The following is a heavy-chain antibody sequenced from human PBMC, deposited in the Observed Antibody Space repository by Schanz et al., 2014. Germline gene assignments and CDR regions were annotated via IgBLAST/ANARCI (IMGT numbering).Heavy chain of an antibody. J-gene: IGHJ5*02. CDR1: GGTFSSDT. D-gene: IGHD3-22*01. Sequence: QVQLVQSGAEVKKPGSSVKVSCKASGGTFSSDTFSWVRQAPGQGLEWMGRIVTIAGITNYTQKFQGRVTSTADKSTDTAYMELSSPSSEDTAVYACARAVGLYDRGWYDPWGQGTLVTVSS. CDR2: IVTIAGIT. CDR3: ARAVGLYDRGWYDP. V-gene: IGHV1-69*02.